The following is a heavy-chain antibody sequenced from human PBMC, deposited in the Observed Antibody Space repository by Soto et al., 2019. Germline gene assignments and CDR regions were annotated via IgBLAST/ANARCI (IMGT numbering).Heavy chain of an antibody. V-gene: IGHV3-23*01. Sequence: PGGSLRLSCAASGFTFSSYAMTWVRQAPGKGLEWVSTISHSDGRTYYADSVKGRFTISRDDSKNTLYLQMNSLRVEDTAVYYWSLALGQIDHFDYWGQGTLVTVSS. J-gene: IGHJ4*02. CDR3: SLALGQIDHFDY. CDR2: ISHSDGRT. CDR1: GFTFSSYA.